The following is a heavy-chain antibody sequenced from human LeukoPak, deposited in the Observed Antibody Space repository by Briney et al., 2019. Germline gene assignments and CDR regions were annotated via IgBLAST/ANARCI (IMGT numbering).Heavy chain of an antibody. J-gene: IGHJ3*02. CDR3: ARPYSSGWYGAFDI. V-gene: IGHV4-4*09. CDR1: GGSISGYY. Sequence: SETLSLTCTVSGGSISGYYWSWIRQPPGRGLEWIGFLYTSGSTSYNPSLKSRVTISVDTSKSQFSLKLTSVTAADTAVYYCARPYSSGWYGAFDIWGQGTMVTVSS. CDR2: LYTSGST. D-gene: IGHD6-19*01.